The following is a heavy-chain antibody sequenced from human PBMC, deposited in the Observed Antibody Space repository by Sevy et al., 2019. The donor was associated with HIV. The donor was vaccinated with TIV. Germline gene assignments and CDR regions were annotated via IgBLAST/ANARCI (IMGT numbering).Heavy chain of an antibody. CDR3: ARGPNPRPSYYYFDY. V-gene: IGHV1-46*01. D-gene: IGHD1-26*01. J-gene: IGHJ4*02. CDR2: INPNGGST. CDR1: GYTFTSYY. Sequence: ASVKVSCKASGYTFTSYYMHWVRQAPGQGLEWMGIINPNGGSTSYAQKFQGRVTMTRDTSTSTVYMELSSLRSEDTAVYYCARGPNPRPSYYYFDYWGQGTLVTVSS.